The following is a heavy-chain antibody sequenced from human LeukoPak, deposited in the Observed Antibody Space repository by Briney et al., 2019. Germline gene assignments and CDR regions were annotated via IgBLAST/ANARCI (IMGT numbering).Heavy chain of an antibody. D-gene: IGHD2-2*01. Sequence: SETLSLTCAVYGGSFSGYYWSWIRQPPGKGLEWIGEINHSGSTNYNPSLKSRVTISVDTSKNQFSLKLSSVTAADTAVYYCARIVVVPGPKYNWFDPWSQGTLVTVSS. CDR3: ARIVVVPGPKYNWFDP. V-gene: IGHV4-34*01. CDR2: INHSGST. J-gene: IGHJ5*02. CDR1: GGSFSGYY.